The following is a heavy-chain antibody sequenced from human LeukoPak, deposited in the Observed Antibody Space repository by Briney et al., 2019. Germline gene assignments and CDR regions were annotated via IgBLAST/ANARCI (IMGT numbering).Heavy chain of an antibody. Sequence: SETLSLTCTVSGSSISSYYWSWIRQPPGKGLEWIGYIYYSGSTNYNPSLKSRVTISVDTSKNQFSLKLSSVTAADTAVYYCARGHRYCTNGVCYYFDYWGQGTLVTVSS. V-gene: IGHV4-59*01. CDR3: ARGHRYCTNGVCYYFDY. CDR2: IYYSGST. CDR1: GSSISSYY. D-gene: IGHD2-8*01. J-gene: IGHJ4*02.